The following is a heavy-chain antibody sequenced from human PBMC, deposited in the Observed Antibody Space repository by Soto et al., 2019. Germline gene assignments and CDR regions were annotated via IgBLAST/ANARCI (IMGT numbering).Heavy chain of an antibody. CDR2: ISSSSSTI. CDR1: GFTFSSYS. V-gene: IGHV3-48*01. Sequence: GGSLRLSCAASGFTFSSYSMNWVRQAPGKGLEWVSYISSSSSTIYYADSVKGRFTISRDNAKNSLYLQMNSLRAEDTAVYYCARDSRKEYSSSWLHYFDYWGQGTLVTVSS. CDR3: ARDSRKEYSSSWLHYFDY. D-gene: IGHD6-13*01. J-gene: IGHJ4*02.